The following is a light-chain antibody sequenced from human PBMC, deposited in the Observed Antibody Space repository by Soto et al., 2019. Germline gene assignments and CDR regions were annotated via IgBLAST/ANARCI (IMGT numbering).Light chain of an antibody. CDR1: QSVSSSY. Sequence: ESVLIQAPAALSLSTGERATLSCRASQSVSSSYLAWYQQKPGQAPRLLIYGASSRATGIPDRFSGSGSGTDFTLTISRLEPEDFAVYYCQQYGSSPTSTFGQGTKVDIK. CDR3: QQYGSSPTST. J-gene: IGKJ1*01. V-gene: IGKV3-20*01. CDR2: GAS.